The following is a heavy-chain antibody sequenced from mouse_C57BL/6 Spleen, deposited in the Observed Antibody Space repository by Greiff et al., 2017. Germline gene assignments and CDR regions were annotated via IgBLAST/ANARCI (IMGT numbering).Heavy chain of an antibody. Sequence: VQLQQSGTVLARPGASVKMSCKTSGYTFTSYWMHWVKQRPGQGLGWIGAIYPGNSDTSYNQKFKGKAKLTAVTSASTAYMELSSLTNEDAAVYYCTREDYYGSRSMDYWGQGTSVTVSS. J-gene: IGHJ4*01. CDR3: TREDYYGSRSMDY. V-gene: IGHV1-5*01. CDR2: IYPGNSDT. D-gene: IGHD1-1*01. CDR1: GYTFTSYW.